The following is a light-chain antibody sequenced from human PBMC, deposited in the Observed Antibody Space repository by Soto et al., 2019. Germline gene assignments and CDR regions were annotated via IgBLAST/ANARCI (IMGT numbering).Light chain of an antibody. J-gene: IGKJ1*01. V-gene: IGKV1-6*01. Sequence: HISQSPSSLSASVGDRVTITCQASQDISNYLNWYQQKPGKAPKLLIYAASSLQSGVPSRFSGSGYGKDVTLTVRSLQHEGLATYQSLRYCAYPWPFGKGTKVDIK. CDR1: QDISNY. CDR3: LRYCAYPWP. CDR2: AAS.